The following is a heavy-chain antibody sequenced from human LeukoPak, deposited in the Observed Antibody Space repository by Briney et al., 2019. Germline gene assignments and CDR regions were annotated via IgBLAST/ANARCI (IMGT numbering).Heavy chain of an antibody. CDR1: GGSISSGGYY. D-gene: IGHD5-12*01. V-gene: IGHV4-31*03. CDR2: IYYSGST. CDR3: ARGMGSESGYAIHVDY. Sequence: PSQTLSLTCTVSGGSISSGGYYWSWIRQHPGKGLEWIGYIYYSGSTYYNPPLKSRVTISVDTSKNQFSLKLSSVTAADTAVYYCARGMGSESGYAIHVDYWGQGTLVTVSS. J-gene: IGHJ4*02.